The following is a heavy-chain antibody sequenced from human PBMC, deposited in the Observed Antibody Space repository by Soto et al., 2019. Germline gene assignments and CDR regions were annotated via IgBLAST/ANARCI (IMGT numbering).Heavy chain of an antibody. CDR3: AKGSRMWTPDY. CDR2: IAPGNCNT. J-gene: IGHJ4*02. D-gene: IGHD2-21*01. Sequence: XSVKVSGRASVYKFTYYAIHWVRQAPGQSLEWMGWIAPGNCNTKYSQNFQGRVTITRDTSATTAYMELSSLRSEDTAVYYCAKGSRMWTPDYWGQDTLVTVS. CDR1: VYKFTYYA. V-gene: IGHV1-3*01.